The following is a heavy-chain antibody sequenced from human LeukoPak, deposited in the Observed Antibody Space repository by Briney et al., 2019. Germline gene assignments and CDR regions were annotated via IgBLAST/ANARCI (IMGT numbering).Heavy chain of an antibody. J-gene: IGHJ4*02. Sequence: ASVKVSCKASGGTFSSYAISWVRQAPGQGLEWMGWISTGNGNTNCGQKFQGRVTMTTDTSTGTGYMELRSLRSDDTAMYYCARANNWNYALGYWGQGTLVTVSS. CDR2: ISTGNGNT. V-gene: IGHV1-18*01. CDR1: GGTFSSYA. D-gene: IGHD1-7*01. CDR3: ARANNWNYALGY.